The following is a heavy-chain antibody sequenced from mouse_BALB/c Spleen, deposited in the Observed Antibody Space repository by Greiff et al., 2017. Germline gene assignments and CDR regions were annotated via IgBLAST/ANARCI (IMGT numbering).Heavy chain of an antibody. J-gene: IGHJ4*01. CDR1: GYTFTSYW. D-gene: IGHD1-1*01. Sequence: QVQLQQPGAELVKPGASVKLSCKASGYTFTSYWMHWVKQRPGQGLEWIGEINPSNGRTNYNEKFKSKATLTVDKSSSTAYMQLSSLTSEDSAVYYCARTYYYGSSYGAMDYWGQGTSVTVS. CDR3: ARTYYYGSSYGAMDY. V-gene: IGHV1S81*02. CDR2: INPSNGRT.